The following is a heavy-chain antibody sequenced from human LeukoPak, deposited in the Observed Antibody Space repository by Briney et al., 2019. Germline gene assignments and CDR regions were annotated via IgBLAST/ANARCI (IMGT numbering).Heavy chain of an antibody. V-gene: IGHV3-21*01. J-gene: IGHJ4*02. Sequence: GGSLRLSCAASGFTFSSYSMNWVRQAPGKGLEWVSSISSSSSYIYYADSVKGRFTISRDNAKNSLYLQMNSLRAEDTAVYYCARDREMATITGFDYWGQGTLVTVSS. CDR1: GFTFSSYS. CDR2: ISSSSSYI. D-gene: IGHD5-24*01. CDR3: ARDREMATITGFDY.